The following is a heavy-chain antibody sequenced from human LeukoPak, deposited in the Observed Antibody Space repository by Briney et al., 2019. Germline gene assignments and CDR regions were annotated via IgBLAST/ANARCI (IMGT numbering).Heavy chain of an antibody. V-gene: IGHV3-33*01. CDR2: IWNDGINK. J-gene: IGHJ4*02. Sequence: PGGSLRLSCTASGFTFSSYGMHWVRQAPGKGLEWVAVIWNDGINKFYARSVKGRFTISRDSSKDTVYLQMNNLGAEDTAVYYCATYISVWYYFDYWGQGTLVAVS. CDR1: GFTFSSYG. CDR3: ATYISVWYYFDY. D-gene: IGHD6-19*01.